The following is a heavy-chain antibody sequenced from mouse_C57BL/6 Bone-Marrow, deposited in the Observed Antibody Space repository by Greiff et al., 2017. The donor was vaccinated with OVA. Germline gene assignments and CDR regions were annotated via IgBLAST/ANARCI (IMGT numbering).Heavy chain of an antibody. J-gene: IGHJ1*03. CDR1: GYTFTNYW. D-gene: IGHD1-1*01. V-gene: IGHV1-63*01. CDR3: ARPNYYGSSYGYWYFDV. Sequence: QVQLQQSGAELVRPGTSVKMSCKASGYTFTNYWIGWAKQRPGHGLEWIGDIYPGGGYTNYNEKFKGKATLTADKSSSTAYMQFSSLTSEDSAIYYCARPNYYGSSYGYWYFDVWGTGTTVTVSS. CDR2: IYPGGGYT.